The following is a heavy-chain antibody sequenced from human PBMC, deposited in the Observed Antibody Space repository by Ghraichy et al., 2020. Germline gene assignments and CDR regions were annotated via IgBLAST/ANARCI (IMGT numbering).Heavy chain of an antibody. V-gene: IGHV4-59*01. Sequence: SETLSLTCTVSGGSISSYYWSWIRQPPGKGLEWIGYIYYSGSTNYNPSLKSRVTISVDTSKNQFSLKLSSVTAADTAVYYCARGPAGGVTIFGVVTDTYGMDVWGQGTTVTVSS. D-gene: IGHD3-3*01. CDR3: ARGPAGGVTIFGVVTDTYGMDV. CDR1: GGSISSYY. CDR2: IYYSGST. J-gene: IGHJ6*02.